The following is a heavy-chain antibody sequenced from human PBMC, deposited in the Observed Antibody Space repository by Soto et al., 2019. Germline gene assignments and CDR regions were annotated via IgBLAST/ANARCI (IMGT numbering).Heavy chain of an antibody. CDR2: IYYGGST. Sequence: PSETLSLTXTVSGGSISSGGYYWSWIRQHPGKGLEWIGYIYYGGSTYYNPSLKSRATISGDTSKNQFSLKLSSVTAADTAVYYCARGGYYYENSGQNAYDYWGQGILVTVPQ. CDR1: GGSISSGGYY. D-gene: IGHD3-22*01. V-gene: IGHV4-31*02. CDR3: ARGGYYYENSGQNAYDY. J-gene: IGHJ4*01.